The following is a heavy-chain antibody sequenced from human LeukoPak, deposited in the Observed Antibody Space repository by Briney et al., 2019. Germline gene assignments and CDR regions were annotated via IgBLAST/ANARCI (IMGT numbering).Heavy chain of an antibody. J-gene: IGHJ4*02. CDR2: IYYSGST. V-gene: IGHV4-59*01. Sequence: SETLSLTRTVSGGSISSYYWSWIRQPPGKGLEWIGYIYYSGSTNYNPSLKSRVTISVDTSKNQFSLKLSSVTAADTAVYYCARANPHVDTAMSLDYWGQGTLVTVSS. CDR1: GGSISSYY. CDR3: ARANPHVDTAMSLDY. D-gene: IGHD5-18*01.